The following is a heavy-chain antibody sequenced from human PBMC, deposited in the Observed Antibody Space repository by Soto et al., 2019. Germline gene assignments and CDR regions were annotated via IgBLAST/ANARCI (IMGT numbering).Heavy chain of an antibody. Sequence: QAHLVESGGGVVQPGGSLRLSCAASGFTFSSYAMHWVRQAPGKGLEWVALMWYDRSPTYSAESVKGRFNISRDESTNMLFLHVSALRAEDTALYYCSRDRSWRTGYYSGIDVWGPGTTVPAS. J-gene: IGHJ6*02. CDR2: MWYDRSPT. D-gene: IGHD3-9*01. V-gene: IGHV3-33*02. CDR3: SRDRSWRTGYYSGIDV. CDR1: GFTFSSYA.